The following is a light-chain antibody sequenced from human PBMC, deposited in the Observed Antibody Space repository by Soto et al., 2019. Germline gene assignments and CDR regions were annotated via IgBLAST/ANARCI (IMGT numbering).Light chain of an antibody. V-gene: IGLV2-14*01. CDR1: KFDIGRYDY. CDR2: EVN. J-gene: IGLJ2*01. CDR3: SSYTSASALGI. Sequence: QSVLTQPASVSGSPGQTITISCAGTKFDIGRYDYVSWYRQHPGEAPKLIIFEVNNRPSGVSNRFSGSKSGNTASLTIFGLQVEDAALYFCSSYTSASALGIFGGGTKLTVL.